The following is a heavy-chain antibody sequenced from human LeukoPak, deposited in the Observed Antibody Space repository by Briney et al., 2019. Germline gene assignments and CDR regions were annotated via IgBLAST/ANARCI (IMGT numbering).Heavy chain of an antibody. Sequence: SETLSLTCTVSGGSISSYYWSWIRQPAGKGLEWIGRIYTSGSTNYNPSLKSRVTISVDKSKNQFSLKLSSVTAADTAVYYCARGPDYSNLVDCWGQGTLVTVSS. CDR1: GGSISSYY. CDR3: ARGPDYSNLVDC. V-gene: IGHV4-4*07. D-gene: IGHD4-11*01. CDR2: IYTSGST. J-gene: IGHJ4*02.